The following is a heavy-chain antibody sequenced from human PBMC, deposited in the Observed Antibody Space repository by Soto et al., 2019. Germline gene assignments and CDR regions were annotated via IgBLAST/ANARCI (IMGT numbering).Heavy chain of an antibody. CDR1: GGSISRYY. J-gene: IGHJ5*02. V-gene: IGHV4-59*01. D-gene: IGHD2-2*01. CDR2: IYYSGRT. CDR3: ARGYCSSTTCYIWDNWFDP. Sequence: PSETLSLTCTVSGGSISRYYWSWIRQPPGKGLEWIGYIYYSGRTNYNPSLKSRVTISVDTPKNQFSLKPSSVTAADTAVYYCARGYCSSTTCYIWDNWFDPWGQGTLVTVSS.